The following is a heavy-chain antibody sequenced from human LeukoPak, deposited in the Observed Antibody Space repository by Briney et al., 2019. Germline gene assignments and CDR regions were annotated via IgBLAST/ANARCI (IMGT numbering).Heavy chain of an antibody. D-gene: IGHD3-10*01. J-gene: IGHJ5*02. CDR1: GGTFSSYA. CDR3: ARDIGPMNYGSGRFDP. V-gene: IGHV1-69*13. Sequence: SVKVSCKASGGTFSSYAISWVRQAPGQGLEWMGGIIPIFGTANYAQKFQGRVTITADESTSTAYMELSSLRSEDTAVYYCARDIGPMNYGSGRFDPWGQGTLVTVSS. CDR2: IIPIFGTA.